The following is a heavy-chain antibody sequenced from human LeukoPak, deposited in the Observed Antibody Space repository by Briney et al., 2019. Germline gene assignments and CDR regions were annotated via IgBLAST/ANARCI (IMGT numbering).Heavy chain of an antibody. Sequence: GGSLRLSCAASGFTFSNYVMNWVRQPPGKGLEWVSAITSNGGGTYLADSVKGRFTISRDNSKNTLYMQLNSLRADDTAVYYCVTVKAGSAYADWGQGTLVTVSS. V-gene: IGHV3-23*01. J-gene: IGHJ4*02. CDR3: VTVKAGSAYAD. CDR1: GFTFSNYV. D-gene: IGHD5-12*01. CDR2: ITSNGGGT.